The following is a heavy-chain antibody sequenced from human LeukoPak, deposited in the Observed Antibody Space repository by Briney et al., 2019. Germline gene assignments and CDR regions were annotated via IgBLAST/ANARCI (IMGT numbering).Heavy chain of an antibody. V-gene: IGHV1-69*05. Sequence: GASVKVSCKASGGTFSSYAISWVRQAPGQGLEWMGGIIPIFGTANYAQKFQGRVTITTDESTSTAYMELSSLRSEDTAVYYCARIPDPERSWENWLDPWGQGTLVTVSS. CDR1: GGTFSSYA. J-gene: IGHJ5*02. D-gene: IGHD1-26*01. CDR2: IIPIFGTA. CDR3: ARIPDPERSWENWLDP.